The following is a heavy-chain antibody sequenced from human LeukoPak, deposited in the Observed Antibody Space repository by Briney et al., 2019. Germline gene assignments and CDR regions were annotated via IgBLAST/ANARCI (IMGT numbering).Heavy chain of an antibody. V-gene: IGHV3-48*03. CDR1: GFSFSSYE. Sequence: GGSLRLSCAASGFSFSSYEINCVRQAPGRGLECVSNISSCSNIHYADSVKGRFTISRDNAETSQYLQMNSLRAEDTAVSYCERGRGELTLYYYMDVWGKGTTVTVSS. CDR3: ERGRGELTLYYYMDV. J-gene: IGHJ6*03. D-gene: IGHD3-10*01. CDR2: ISSCSNI.